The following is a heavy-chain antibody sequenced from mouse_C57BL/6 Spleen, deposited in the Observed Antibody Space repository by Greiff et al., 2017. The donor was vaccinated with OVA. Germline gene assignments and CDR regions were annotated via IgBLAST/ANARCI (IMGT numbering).Heavy chain of an antibody. D-gene: IGHD2-5*01. CDR2: INPGSGGT. V-gene: IGHV1-54*01. Sequence: QVQLQQSGAELVRPGTSVKVSCKASGYAFTNYLIAWVKQRPGQGLEWIGVINPGSGGTNYNEKFKGKATLTADKSSSTAYLQLSSLTSEDSAVYFCARVVYYSNRDYWGQGTTLTVSS. CDR3: ARVVYYSNRDY. J-gene: IGHJ2*01. CDR1: GYAFTNYL.